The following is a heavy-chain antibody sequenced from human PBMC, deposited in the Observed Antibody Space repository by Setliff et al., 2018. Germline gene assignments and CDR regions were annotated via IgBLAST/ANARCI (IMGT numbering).Heavy chain of an antibody. CDR3: ARGAYIGLDY. CDR2: IYYSGTT. D-gene: IGHD4-4*01. J-gene: IGHJ4*02. CDR1: GGSISTYY. Sequence: PSETLSLTCTVSGGSISTYYWTWIRQPPGKALEWIGYIYYSGTTNYSPSLKSRVTISIDMSKNQFSLKLNSVTAADTAVYYCARGAYIGLDYWGRGTLVTVS. V-gene: IGHV4-59*01.